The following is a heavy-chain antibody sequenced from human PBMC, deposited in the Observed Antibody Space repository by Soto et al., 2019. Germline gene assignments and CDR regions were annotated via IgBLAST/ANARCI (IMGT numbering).Heavy chain of an antibody. J-gene: IGHJ6*02. CDR2: IYYSGST. CDR1: GGSISSGGYY. Sequence: QVQLQESGPGLVKPSQTLSLTCTVSGGSISSGGYYWSWIRQHPGKGLEWIGYIYYSGSTYYNPSLKSRVTIAVDTSKNQFSLKLSSVTAADTAVYYCARVCGGDCHYGMDVWGQGTTFTVSS. D-gene: IGHD2-21*02. CDR3: ARVCGGDCHYGMDV. V-gene: IGHV4-31*03.